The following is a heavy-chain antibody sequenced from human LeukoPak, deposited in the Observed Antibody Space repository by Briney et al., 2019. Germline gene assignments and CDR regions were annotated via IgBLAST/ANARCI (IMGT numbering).Heavy chain of an antibody. CDR3: ATNPGIAVAGTRID. J-gene: IGHJ4*02. Sequence: GGSQRLSCAASGFTFSSYAMSWVRQAPGKGLEWVSAISGSGGSTYYADSVKGRFTISRDNSKNTLYLQMNSLRAEDTAVYYCATNPGIAVAGTRIDWGQGTLVTVSS. CDR1: GFTFSSYA. V-gene: IGHV3-23*01. D-gene: IGHD6-19*01. CDR2: ISGSGGST.